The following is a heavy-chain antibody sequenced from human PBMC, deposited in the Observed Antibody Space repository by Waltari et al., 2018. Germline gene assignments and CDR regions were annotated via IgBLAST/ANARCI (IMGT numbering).Heavy chain of an antibody. CDR2: ISWNSGSI. J-gene: IGHJ4*02. Sequence: EVQLVESGGGLVQPGRSLRLSCAASGFTFDDYVMHWVRQAPGKGLEWVSGISWNSGSIGYADSVKGRFTISRDNAKNSLYLQMNSLRAEDTALYYCAKARIAAAGMNRLIDYWGQGTLVTVSS. CDR3: AKARIAAAGMNRLIDY. CDR1: GFTFDDYV. D-gene: IGHD6-13*01. V-gene: IGHV3-9*01.